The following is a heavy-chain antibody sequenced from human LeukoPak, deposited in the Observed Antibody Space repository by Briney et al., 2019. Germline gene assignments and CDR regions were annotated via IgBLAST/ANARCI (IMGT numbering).Heavy chain of an antibody. V-gene: IGHV3-23*01. CDR2: ISGSGGST. D-gene: IGHD4-17*01. Sequence: GGSLRLSCAASGFTFSSYAMSWVRQAPGKGLEWVSAISGSGGSTYYADSVKGRFTISGDNSKNTLYLQMNSLRAEDTAVYYCAKGMLWDDYGDIDYWGQGTLVTVSS. CDR1: GFTFSSYA. CDR3: AKGMLWDDYGDIDY. J-gene: IGHJ4*02.